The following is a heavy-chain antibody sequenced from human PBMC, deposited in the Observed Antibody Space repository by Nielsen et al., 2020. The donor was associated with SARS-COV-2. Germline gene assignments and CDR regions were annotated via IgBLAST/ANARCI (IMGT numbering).Heavy chain of an antibody. D-gene: IGHD3-3*01. Sequence: WIRQPPGKGLEWIGEINHSGSTNYNPSLKSRVTISVDTSKNQFSLKLSSVTAADTAVYYCARANFWSGYSGYYYYYGMDVWGQGTTVTVSS. J-gene: IGHJ6*02. CDR3: ARANFWSGYSGYYYYYGMDV. CDR2: INHSGST. V-gene: IGHV4-34*01.